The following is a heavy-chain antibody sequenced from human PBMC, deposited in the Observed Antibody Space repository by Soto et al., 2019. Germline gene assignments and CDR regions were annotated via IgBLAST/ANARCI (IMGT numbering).Heavy chain of an antibody. Sequence: SETLSLTCVVSGGSISSNTWWSWVRQPPWKGLEWIGEIYHSGSINYNPSLKSRVTISVDKSKNQFSLRLTSVTAADTAVYYCAGKDNSGGSTRWFDSCGKGTLVTVSS. CDR2: IYHSGSI. V-gene: IGHV4-4*02. D-gene: IGHD2-15*01. J-gene: IGHJ5*01. CDR3: AGKDNSGGSTRWFDS. CDR1: GGSISSNTW.